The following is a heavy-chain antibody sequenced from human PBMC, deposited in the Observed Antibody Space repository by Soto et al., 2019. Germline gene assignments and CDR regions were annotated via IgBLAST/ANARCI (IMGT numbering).Heavy chain of an antibody. CDR3: ARESVSGTYRFDS. Sequence: TLSLTCTVSGDSLSTYCWSWIRQPAGERLEWIGRIHDTGRTNYNPSLKSRVTMSVDTSKNQFSLRVNSVTAADTAVYYCARESVSGTYRFDSWGQGTLVTVSS. J-gene: IGHJ4*02. CDR1: GDSLSTYC. V-gene: IGHV4-4*07. D-gene: IGHD3-16*02. CDR2: IHDTGRT.